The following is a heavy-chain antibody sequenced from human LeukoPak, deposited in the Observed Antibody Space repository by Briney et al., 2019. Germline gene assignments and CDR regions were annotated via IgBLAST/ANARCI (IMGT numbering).Heavy chain of an antibody. CDR2: ISHDGANE. CDR1: GFTSNTYG. J-gene: IGHJ4*02. V-gene: IGHV3-30*18. CDR3: AKGAYSYASGTYYFDY. Sequence: PGRSLRLSGVASGFTSNTYGMHWVRQAPGKGLDCVAVISHDGANEYYADSVKGRFAISRDISKNTLYLHMSSLRPDDTAVYHCAKGAYSYASGTYYFDYWGQGTLVTVSS. D-gene: IGHD3-10*01.